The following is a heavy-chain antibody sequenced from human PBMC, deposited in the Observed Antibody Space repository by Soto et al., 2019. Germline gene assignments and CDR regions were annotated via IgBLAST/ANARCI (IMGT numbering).Heavy chain of an antibody. CDR2: INHSGST. D-gene: IGHD3-22*01. V-gene: IGHV4-34*01. CDR3: ARQVYYYDSSGYRIPRIYYFDY. CDR1: GGSFGGYY. J-gene: IGHJ4*02. Sequence: SETLSLTCAVYGGSFGGYYWSWIRQPPGKGLEWIGEINHSGSTNYNPSLKSRVTISVDTSKNQFSLKLSSVTAADTAVYYCARQVYYYDSSGYRIPRIYYFDYWGQGTLVTVSS.